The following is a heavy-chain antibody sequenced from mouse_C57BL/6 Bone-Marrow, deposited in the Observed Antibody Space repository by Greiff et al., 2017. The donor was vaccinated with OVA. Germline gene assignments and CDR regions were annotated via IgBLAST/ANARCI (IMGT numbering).Heavy chain of an antibody. V-gene: IGHV1-31*01. CDR3: ARCGDYYGSSYGYWYFDV. CDR1: GYSFTGYY. Sequence: DVQLVESGPELVKPGASVKISCKASGYSFTGYYMHWVKQSHGNILDWIGYIYPYNGVSSYNQKFKGKATLTVDKSSSTAYMELRSLTSEDSAVYYCARCGDYYGSSYGYWYFDVWGTGTTVTVSS. J-gene: IGHJ1*03. CDR2: IYPYNGVS. D-gene: IGHD1-1*01.